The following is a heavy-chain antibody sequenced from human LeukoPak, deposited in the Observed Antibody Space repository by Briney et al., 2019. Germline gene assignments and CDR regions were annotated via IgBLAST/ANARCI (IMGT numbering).Heavy chain of an antibody. CDR3: ARDPIGIAAAAPYFDY. Sequence: SETLSLTCSVSGGSISSYYWSWIRQPPGKGLEWIGYIYYSGSTNYNPSLKSRVTISVDTSKNQFSLKLSSVTAADTAVYYCARDPIGIAAAAPYFDYWGQGTLVTVSS. CDR1: GGSISSYY. D-gene: IGHD6-13*01. CDR2: IYYSGST. J-gene: IGHJ4*02. V-gene: IGHV4-59*01.